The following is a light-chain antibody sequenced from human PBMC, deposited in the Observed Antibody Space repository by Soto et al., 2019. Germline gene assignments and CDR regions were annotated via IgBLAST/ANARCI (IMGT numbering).Light chain of an antibody. Sequence: EIVLTQPPAALSLSAGERVTLSCRATQSVTRHLAWYLQKPGQAPRLLIYDASTRATGIPARFSGSGSGTDFTLTISSLEAEDFGVYYCQQRSTWPWTFGQGTKVDIK. CDR1: QSVTRH. J-gene: IGKJ1*01. V-gene: IGKV3-11*01. CDR3: QQRSTWPWT. CDR2: DAS.